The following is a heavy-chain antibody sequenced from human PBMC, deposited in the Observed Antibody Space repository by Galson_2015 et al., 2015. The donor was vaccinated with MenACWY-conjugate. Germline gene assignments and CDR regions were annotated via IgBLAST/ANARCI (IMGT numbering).Heavy chain of an antibody. Sequence: VAIISDSGAATHYIDSVKGRFTISRDNSKNTLYLQMSRLRAEDTALYYCAKDAYMDVWGKGTTVSVSS. J-gene: IGHJ6*03. CDR3: AKDAYMDV. V-gene: IGHV3-23*01. CDR2: ISDSGAAT.